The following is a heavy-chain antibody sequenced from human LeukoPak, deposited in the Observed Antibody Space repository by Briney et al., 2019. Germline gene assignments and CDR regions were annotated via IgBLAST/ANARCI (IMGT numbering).Heavy chain of an antibody. V-gene: IGHV1-18*01. CDR3: ARDAPIAGATTSYI. J-gene: IGHJ4*02. D-gene: IGHD1-26*01. CDR2: ISAYNGNT. Sequence: GASVKVSCKASGYTFTSYGISWVRQAPGQGLEWMGWISAYNGNTNYAQKLQGRVTTTTDTSTSTAYMELRSLRSDDTAVYYCARDAPIAGATTSYIWGQGTLVTVSS. CDR1: GYTFTSYG.